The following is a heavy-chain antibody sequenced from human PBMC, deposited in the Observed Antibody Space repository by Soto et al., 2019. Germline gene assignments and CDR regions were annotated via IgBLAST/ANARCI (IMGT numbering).Heavy chain of an antibody. D-gene: IGHD1-1*01. CDR2: IFHSGST. V-gene: IGHV4-4*02. CDR3: ARRSGTTFY. Sequence: QIQLQESGPGLVKPSGTLSLTCAVSSGSISSLNWWSWVRQPPGKGLEWIGEIFHSGSTNYNPSLKSRVDMSVDKSKNQFSLKVFSVTAADTVLYFCARRSGTTFYWGRGTLVIVSS. J-gene: IGHJ4*02. CDR1: SGSISSLNW.